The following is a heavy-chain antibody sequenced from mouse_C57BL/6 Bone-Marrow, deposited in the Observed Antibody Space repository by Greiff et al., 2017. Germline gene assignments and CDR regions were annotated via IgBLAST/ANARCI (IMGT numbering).Heavy chain of an antibody. CDR1: GYTFTSYG. CDR3: AGFFDY. D-gene: IGHD3-1*01. CDR2: IYPRSGNT. Sequence: VQLQQSGAELARPGASVKLSCKASGYTFTSYGISWVKQRTGQGLEWIGDIYPRSGNTYYNEKFKSKATLTADKSSSTAYMELRSLTSEDSAVYFCAGFFDYWGQGTTLTVSS. V-gene: IGHV1-81*01. J-gene: IGHJ2*01.